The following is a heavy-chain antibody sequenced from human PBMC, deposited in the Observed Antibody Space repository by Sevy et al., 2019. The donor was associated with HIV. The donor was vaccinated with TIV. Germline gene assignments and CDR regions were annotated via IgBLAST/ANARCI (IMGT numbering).Heavy chain of an antibody. CDR1: GFSFSRYS. V-gene: IGHV3-48*01. CDR3: AKSLRLDV. CDR2: ISSSRGTI. J-gene: IGHJ6*02. Sequence: GGSLRLSCVASGFSFSRYSMNWVRRAPGKGLEWVSYISSSRGTIYYADSVKGRFTISRDNAKNSLYLQMNSLRAEDTAVYYCAKSLRLDVWGQGTTVTVSS.